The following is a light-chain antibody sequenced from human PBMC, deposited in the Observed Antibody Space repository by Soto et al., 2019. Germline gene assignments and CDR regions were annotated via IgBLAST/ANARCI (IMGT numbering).Light chain of an antibody. J-gene: IGKJ5*01. Sequence: EIVLTPAPGPLSLSPWETAPLSCRAFRDVRNNYLAWYQQKPGQAPRLLIYDLSSRATGIPDRFSGSGSGTDFTLTVSRLEPEDFAVYYCLQYGSSPPITFGQGTRLETK. V-gene: IGKV3-20*01. CDR1: RDVRNNY. CDR2: DLS. CDR3: LQYGSSPPIT.